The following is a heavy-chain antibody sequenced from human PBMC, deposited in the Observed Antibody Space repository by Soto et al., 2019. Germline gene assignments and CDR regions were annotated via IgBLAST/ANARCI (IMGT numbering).Heavy chain of an antibody. D-gene: IGHD6-6*01. CDR1: GFTFSSYG. CDR2: ISYDGSNK. CDR3: AKDSSSLAGMDV. Sequence: LRLSCAASGFTFSSYGMHWVRQAPGKGLEWVAVISYDGSNKYYADSVKGRFTISRANSKNTLYLQMNSLRAEDTAVYYCAKDSSSLAGMDVWGQGTMLTVSS. V-gene: IGHV3-30*18. J-gene: IGHJ6*02.